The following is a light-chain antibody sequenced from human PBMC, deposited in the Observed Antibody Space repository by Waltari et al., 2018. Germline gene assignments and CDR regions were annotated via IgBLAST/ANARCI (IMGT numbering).Light chain of an antibody. CDR3: QQYYSSLPYT. CDR1: QSVLYSSNNKNY. CDR2: WAS. J-gene: IGKJ2*01. V-gene: IGKV4-1*01. Sequence: QSPDSLAVSLGERATINCKSSQSVLYSSNNKNYLAWYQQKPGQPPKLLIYWASTRESGVPDRFSGSGSETDFTLTISSLQAEDVAVYYCQQYYSSLPYTFGQGTKLEIK.